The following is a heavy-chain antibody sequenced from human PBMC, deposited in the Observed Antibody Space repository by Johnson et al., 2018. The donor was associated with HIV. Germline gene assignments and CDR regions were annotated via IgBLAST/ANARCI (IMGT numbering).Heavy chain of an antibody. J-gene: IGHJ3*02. Sequence: QVQLVESGGGVVQPGRSLRLSCAASGFTFSSYAMHWVRQAPGKGLEWVAVISYDGSNKYYADSVKGRFTISRDNSKNTLYLQMNSLRAEDTAVYYCARDQAPWGDDAFDIWGQGTMVTVFS. V-gene: IGHV3-30*04. D-gene: IGHD3-16*01. CDR3: ARDQAPWGDDAFDI. CDR2: ISYDGSNK. CDR1: GFTFSSYA.